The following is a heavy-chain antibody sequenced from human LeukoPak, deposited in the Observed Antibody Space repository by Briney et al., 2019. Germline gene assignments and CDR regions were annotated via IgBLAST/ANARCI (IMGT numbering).Heavy chain of an antibody. Sequence: ASVKVSCKASGYTFTSYYMHWVRQAPGQGLEWMRIINPSGGSTSYAQKFQGRVTMTRDTSTSTVYMELSSLRSEDTAVYYCARDPLVAAGGYYYYGMDVWGQGTTVTVSS. J-gene: IGHJ6*02. V-gene: IGHV1-46*01. D-gene: IGHD6-13*01. CDR3: ARDPLVAAGGYYYYGMDV. CDR1: GYTFTSYY. CDR2: INPSGGST.